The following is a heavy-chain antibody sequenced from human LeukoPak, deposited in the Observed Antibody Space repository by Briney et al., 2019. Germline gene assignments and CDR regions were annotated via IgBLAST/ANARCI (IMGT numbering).Heavy chain of an antibody. Sequence: GGSLRLSCAASGFTFSSYAMSWVRQAPGKGLEWVSAISGSGGSTYYADSVKGRFTISRDNSKNTLYLQMNSLRAEDTAVYYCAKHGDYGPDYYYYGMDVWGQGTTVTVSS. CDR3: AKHGDYGPDYYYYGMDV. CDR1: GFTFSSYA. D-gene: IGHD4-17*01. CDR2: ISGSGGST. V-gene: IGHV3-23*01. J-gene: IGHJ6*02.